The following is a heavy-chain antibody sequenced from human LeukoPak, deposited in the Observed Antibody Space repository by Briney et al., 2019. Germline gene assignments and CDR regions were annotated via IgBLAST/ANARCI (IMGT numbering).Heavy chain of an antibody. CDR3: ARRVLDCSSTSYYTGYAFDI. CDR1: GYSISSGYY. Sequence: SETLSLTCAVSGYSISSGYYWGWIRQPPGKGLEWIGSIYHSGSTYYNPSLKSRVTISVDTSKNQFSLKLSSVTAADTAVYYCARRVLDCSSTSYYTGYAFDIWGQGTMVTVSS. CDR2: IYHSGST. J-gene: IGHJ3*02. D-gene: IGHD2-2*02. V-gene: IGHV4-38-2*01.